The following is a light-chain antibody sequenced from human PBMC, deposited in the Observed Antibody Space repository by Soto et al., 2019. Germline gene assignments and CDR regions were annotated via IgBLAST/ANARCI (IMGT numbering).Light chain of an antibody. V-gene: IGLV3-21*02. J-gene: IGLJ2*01. Sequence: SYELTQPPSVSVAPGQTASITCGGNNIGAKVVHWYQQKKPGQAPVLVVFDDRARPSTIPERFSGSNSGNTATLTISRVEAGDEADYYCQVWHSTSVRVFGGGTKLTAL. CDR3: QVWHSTSVRV. CDR2: DDR. CDR1: NIGAKV.